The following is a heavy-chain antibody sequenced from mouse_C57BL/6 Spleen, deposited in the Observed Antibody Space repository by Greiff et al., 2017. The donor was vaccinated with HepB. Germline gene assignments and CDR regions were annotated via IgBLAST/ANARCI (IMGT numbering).Heavy chain of an antibody. CDR1: GFNIKNTY. J-gene: IGHJ4*01. V-gene: IGHV14-3*01. D-gene: IGHD2-4*01. CDR2: IDPANGNT. Sequence: EVKLVESAAELVRPGASVKLSCTASGFNIKNTYMHWVKQRPEQGLEWIGRIDPANGNTKYAPKFQGKATITADTSSNTAYLQLSSLTSEDTAIYYCALREDYDDAMDYWGQGTSVTVSS. CDR3: ALREDYDDAMDY.